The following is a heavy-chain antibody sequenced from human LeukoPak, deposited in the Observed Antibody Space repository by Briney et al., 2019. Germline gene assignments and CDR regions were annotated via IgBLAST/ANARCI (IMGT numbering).Heavy chain of an antibody. V-gene: IGHV3-23*01. CDR3: AKDPAGLYYDILTGYYLDY. Sequence: QPGGSLRLSCAASGFTFSSYAMSWVRQAPGKGLEWVSAISGSGGSTYYADSVKGRFTISRDNSKDTLYLQMNSLRAEDTAVYYCAKDPAGLYYDILTGYYLDYWGQGTLVTVSS. CDR1: GFTFSSYA. D-gene: IGHD3-9*01. J-gene: IGHJ4*02. CDR2: ISGSGGST.